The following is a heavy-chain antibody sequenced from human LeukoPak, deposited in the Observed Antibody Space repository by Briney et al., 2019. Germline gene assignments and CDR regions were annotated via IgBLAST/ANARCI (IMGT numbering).Heavy chain of an antibody. D-gene: IGHD4-17*01. CDR2: IYYSGST. J-gene: IGHJ4*02. V-gene: IGHV4-59*08. Sequence: KSSETLSLTCTVSGGSISSYYWSWIRQPPGKGLEWIGYIYYSGSTNYNPSLKSRVTISVDTSKNQFSLKLSSVTAADTAVYYCASLYDYGDGVDYWGQGTLVTVSS. CDR1: GGSISSYY. CDR3: ASLYDYGDGVDY.